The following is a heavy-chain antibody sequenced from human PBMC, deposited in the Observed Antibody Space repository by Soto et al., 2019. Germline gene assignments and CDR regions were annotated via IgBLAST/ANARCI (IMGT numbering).Heavy chain of an antibody. CDR3: ARESEDLTSNFDY. V-gene: IGHV3-21*06. CDR1: GFTFTRYS. J-gene: IGHJ4*02. CDR2: ISSTTNYI. Sequence: PGGSLRLSCAASGFTFTRYSMNWVRQAPGKGLEWVSSISSTTNYIYYGNSMKGRFTISRDNAKNSLYLEMNSLRAEDTAVYYCARESEDLTSNFDYWGQGTLVTVSS.